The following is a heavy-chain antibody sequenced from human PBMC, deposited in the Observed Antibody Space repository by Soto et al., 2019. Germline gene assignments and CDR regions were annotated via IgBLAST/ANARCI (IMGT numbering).Heavy chain of an antibody. D-gene: IGHD6-19*01. V-gene: IGHV1-2*02. CDR2: INPNSGGT. CDR1: GFTFSAYY. J-gene: IGHJ6*04. Sequence: ASVKVSCKASGFTFSAYYIYWVRQAPGQGLEWIGWINPNSGGTNNAQKFQGRVTMTRDTSTSTVYMELSALISDDTAVYYCARSLFAKYSSSGGPPSAVMAFWTKGPTATFSS. CDR3: ARSLFAKYSSSGGPPSAVMAF.